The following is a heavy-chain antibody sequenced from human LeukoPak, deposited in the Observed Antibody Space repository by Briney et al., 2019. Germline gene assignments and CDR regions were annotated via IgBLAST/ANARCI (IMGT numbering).Heavy chain of an antibody. D-gene: IGHD3-22*01. CDR3: AREEYDSSGPIDY. CDR1: GGSISSGDYY. CDR2: IYYSGST. V-gene: IGHV4-30-4*08. J-gene: IGHJ4*02. Sequence: SETLSLTCTVSGGSISSGDYYWSWIRQPPGKGLEWTGYIYYSGSTFYNPSLKSRVTISVDTSKNQFSLKLSSVTAADTAVYYCAREEYDSSGPIDYWGQGTLVTVSS.